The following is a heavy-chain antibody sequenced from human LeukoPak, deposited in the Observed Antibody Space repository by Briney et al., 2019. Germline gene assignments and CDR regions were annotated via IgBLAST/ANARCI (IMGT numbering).Heavy chain of an antibody. V-gene: IGHV1-3*01. D-gene: IGHD3-10*01. Sequence: ASVKVSCKASGYTFTSYAMHWVRQAPGQRLEWMGWINAGNGNTKYSQKFQGRVTITRDTSASTAYMELSSLRSEDTAVYYCARGGAGSGRNYGMDVWGKGTTVTASS. CDR3: ARGGAGSGRNYGMDV. J-gene: IGHJ6*04. CDR1: GYTFTSYA. CDR2: INAGNGNT.